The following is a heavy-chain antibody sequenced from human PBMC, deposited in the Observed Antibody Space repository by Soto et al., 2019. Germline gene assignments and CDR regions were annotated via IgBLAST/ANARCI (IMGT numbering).Heavy chain of an antibody. CDR1: GFTFSSYS. J-gene: IGHJ4*02. D-gene: IGHD3-10*01. V-gene: IGHV3-23*04. CDR3: AKASARGYYFDY. Sequence: EVQLVESGGGLVQPGGSLRLSCAASGFTFSSYSMNWVRQAPEKGLEWVSAISGSGGSTYYADSVKGRFTISRDNSKNTLYLQMNSLRAEDTAVYYCAKASARGYYFDYWGQGTLVTVSS. CDR2: ISGSGGST.